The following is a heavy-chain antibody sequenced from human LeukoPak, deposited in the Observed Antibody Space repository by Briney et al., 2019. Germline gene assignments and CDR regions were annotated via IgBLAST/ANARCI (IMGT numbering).Heavy chain of an antibody. CDR3: AREWIQLWLGSIDY. D-gene: IGHD5-18*01. J-gene: IGHJ4*02. CDR1: GFTTHYW. Sequence: PGGSLRLSCTASGFTTHYWLNWVRQSPGKGLEWVANIDRDGRVQHYVDSVEGRFTISRDSAKNSLALQMHSLRAEDTAVYYCAREWIQLWLGSIDYWGQGTLVTVSS. V-gene: IGHV3-7*01. CDR2: IDRDGRVQ.